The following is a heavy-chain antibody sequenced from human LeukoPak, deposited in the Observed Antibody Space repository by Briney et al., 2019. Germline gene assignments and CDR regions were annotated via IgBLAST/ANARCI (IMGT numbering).Heavy chain of an antibody. CDR1: GGSFSGYY. CDR3: ARRIPFYDILTGYYAFFYFDY. Sequence: PSETLSLTCAVYGGSFSGYYWSWIRQPPGKGLEWIGEINHSGSTNYNPSLKSRVTISVDTSKNQFSLKLSSVTAADTAVYYCARRIPFYDILTGYYAFFYFDYWGQGTLVTVSS. D-gene: IGHD3-9*01. V-gene: IGHV4-34*01. CDR2: INHSGST. J-gene: IGHJ4*02.